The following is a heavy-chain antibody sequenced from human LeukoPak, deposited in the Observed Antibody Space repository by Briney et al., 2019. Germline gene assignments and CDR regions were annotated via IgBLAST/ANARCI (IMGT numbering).Heavy chain of an antibody. J-gene: IGHJ4*02. CDR3: TTVFGDSSGYYYQYYFDY. Sequence: PGGSLRLSCAASGFTFSNAWMNWVRQAPGKGLEWVGRIKSKTDGGTTDYAAPVKGRFTISRDDPKNTLYLQMNSLKTEDTAVYYCTTVFGDSSGYYYQYYFDYWGQGTLVTVSS. V-gene: IGHV3-15*07. CDR2: IKSKTDGGTT. D-gene: IGHD3-22*01. CDR1: GFTFSNAW.